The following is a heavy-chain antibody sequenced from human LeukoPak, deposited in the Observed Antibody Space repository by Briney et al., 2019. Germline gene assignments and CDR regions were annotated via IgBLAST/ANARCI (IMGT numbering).Heavy chain of an antibody. V-gene: IGHV3-7*01. CDR3: ARDVGALDL. J-gene: IGHJ3*01. Sequence: GGSLRLSCAASGFTSGNNWLAWVRQAPGKGLEWVANIRQDGGERSYVDSVKGRFTISRDNAKNSLYLQMNSPKGEDTAVYYCARDVGALDLWGQGTMVTVSS. CDR2: IRQDGGER. D-gene: IGHD1-26*01. CDR1: GFTSGNNW.